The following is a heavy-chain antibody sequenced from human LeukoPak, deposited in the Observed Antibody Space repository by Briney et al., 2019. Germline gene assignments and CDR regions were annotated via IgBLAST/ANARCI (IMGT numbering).Heavy chain of an antibody. Sequence: GGSLRLSCAASKFTVSSKYMSWVRQAPGKGLEWVSVIYSGGSTHYADSVKGRFTISRDNAKSSLYLQMKSLRAEDTAVYYCVRDVAYDFRNPYRYFQHWGQGTLVTVSS. CDR1: KFTVSSKY. J-gene: IGHJ1*01. CDR3: VRDVAYDFRNPYRYFQH. D-gene: IGHD3-3*01. V-gene: IGHV3-66*01. CDR2: IYSGGST.